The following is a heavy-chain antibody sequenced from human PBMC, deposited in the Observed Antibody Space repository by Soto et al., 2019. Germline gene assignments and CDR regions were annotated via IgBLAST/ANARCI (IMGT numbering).Heavy chain of an antibody. V-gene: IGHV1-46*01. Sequence: ASVKVSCKASGYTFTSYYMHWVRQAPGQGLEWMGIINPSGGSTSYAQKFQGRVTMTRDTSTSTVYMELSSLRSEDTSVYYCSSWGYERYYFDYWGQGSLVTVSS. CDR3: SSWGYERYYFDY. J-gene: IGHJ4*02. CDR1: GYTFTSYY. CDR2: INPSGGST. D-gene: IGHD3-16*01.